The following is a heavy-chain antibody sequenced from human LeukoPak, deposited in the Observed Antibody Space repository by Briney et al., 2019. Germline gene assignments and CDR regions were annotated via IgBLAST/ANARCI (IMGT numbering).Heavy chain of an antibody. D-gene: IGHD3-3*01. J-gene: IGHJ5*02. CDR2: INPNSGGT. Sequence: ASVKVSCKASGYTFTCYYMHWVRQAPGQGLEWMGRINPNSGGTNYAQKFQGRVTMTRDTSISTAYMEMSRLRSDDTAVYYRARGYYDFWSGYSHNWSDPWGQGPLVTVSS. CDR3: ARGYYDFWSGYSHNWSDP. V-gene: IGHV1-2*06. CDR1: GYTFTCYY.